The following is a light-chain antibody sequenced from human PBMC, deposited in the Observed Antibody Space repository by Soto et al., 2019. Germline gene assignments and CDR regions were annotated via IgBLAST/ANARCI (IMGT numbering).Light chain of an antibody. J-gene: IGLJ2*01. CDR3: SSYTSSFVV. CDR1: SSDVGGYNY. CDR2: DVS. V-gene: IGLV2-14*01. Sequence: QSALTQPASVSGSPGQSITISCTGTSSDVGGYNYVSWYQQHPGKAPKLMIYDVSNRPSGVSNRFSGSKSGNTASLTISGVQAEHEADYYCSSYTSSFVVFGRGTKLTVL.